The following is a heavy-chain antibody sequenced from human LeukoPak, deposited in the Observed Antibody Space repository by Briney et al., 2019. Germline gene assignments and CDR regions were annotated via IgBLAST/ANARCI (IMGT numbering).Heavy chain of an antibody. D-gene: IGHD1-26*01. CDR2: IIPIFGTA. V-gene: IGHV1-69*13. CDR1: GGTFSSYA. Sequence: SVKVSCKASGGTFSSYAISWVRQAPGQGLEWMGGIIPIFGTANYAQKFQGRVTITADESTSTAYMELSSLRSEDTAVYYCATWVRTVGATDYWGQGTLVTVSS. CDR3: ATWVRTVGATDY. J-gene: IGHJ4*02.